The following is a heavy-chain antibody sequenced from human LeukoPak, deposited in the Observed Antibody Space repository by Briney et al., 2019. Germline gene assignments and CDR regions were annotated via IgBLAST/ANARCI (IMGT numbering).Heavy chain of an antibody. Sequence: GGSLRLSCAASGFTFTTYWMHWVRQAPGKGLVWVSHINSDGSITSYADSVKGRFTISRDNSKNTLYLQMNSLRAEDTAVYYCARSNPADYWGQGTLVTVSS. V-gene: IGHV3-74*01. CDR1: GFTFTTYW. CDR3: ARSNPADY. CDR2: INSDGSIT. D-gene: IGHD4-11*01. J-gene: IGHJ4*02.